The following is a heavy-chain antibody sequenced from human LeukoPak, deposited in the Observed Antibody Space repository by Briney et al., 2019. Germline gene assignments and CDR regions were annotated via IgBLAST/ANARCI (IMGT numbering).Heavy chain of an antibody. J-gene: IGHJ4*02. CDR3: ASLPPPVPPINSYGYRTDY. Sequence: PGGSLRLSCAASGFTFSSYWMHWVRQAPGKGLVWVSRINSDGSSTSYADFVKGRFTISRDNAKNTLYLQMNSLRAEDTAVYYCASLPPPVPPINSYGYRTDYWGQGTLVTVSS. D-gene: IGHD5-18*01. CDR2: INSDGSST. V-gene: IGHV3-74*01. CDR1: GFTFSSYW.